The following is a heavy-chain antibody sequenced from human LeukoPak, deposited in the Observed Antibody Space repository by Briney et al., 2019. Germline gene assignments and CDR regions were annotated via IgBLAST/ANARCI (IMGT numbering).Heavy chain of an antibody. D-gene: IGHD2-2*01. CDR1: GGTISNYV. Sequence: SVKVSCTAAGGTISNYVISWVRRAPGQGLEWMGGIIPIFTTANYAQKFQGRVTITADESTSTAYMELSSLRSEDTAVYYCARLYLVVVPAAPNYYYYYGMDVWGQGTTVTVSS. CDR3: ARLYLVVVPAAPNYYYYYGMDV. CDR2: IIPIFTTA. V-gene: IGHV1-69*13. J-gene: IGHJ6*02.